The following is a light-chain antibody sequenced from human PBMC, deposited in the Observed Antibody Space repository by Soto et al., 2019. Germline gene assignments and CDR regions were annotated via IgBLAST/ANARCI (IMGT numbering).Light chain of an antibody. CDR1: QSVSSNH. Sequence: DIVLTQSPGTLSLSPGERATLSCRASQSVSSNHLAWYQQKPGQAPRLLIYGGSSRATGIPVRFSGSGSETDFTLTISSLQPDDFATYYCQHYKMYSPWTFGQGTKVDIK. J-gene: IGKJ1*01. CDR3: QHYKMYSPWT. CDR2: GGS. V-gene: IGKV3-20*01.